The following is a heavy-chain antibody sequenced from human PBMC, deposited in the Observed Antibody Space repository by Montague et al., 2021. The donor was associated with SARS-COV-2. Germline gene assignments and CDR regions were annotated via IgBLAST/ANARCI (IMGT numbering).Heavy chain of an antibody. CDR2: IYFSGGT. Sequence: SETLSLTCTVSGGSISSSNYVWGWIRQLPGNGLEWIGSIYFSGGTYYNPSLKSRVTISVDTSKNQFSLKLTSVTAADTAVSWCARYVGKRFSGSATEEGSDSWGQGTLVSVSS. V-gene: IGHV4-39*07. CDR1: GGSISSSNYV. CDR3: ARYVGKRFSGSATEEGSDS. J-gene: IGHJ4*02. D-gene: IGHD3-10*01.